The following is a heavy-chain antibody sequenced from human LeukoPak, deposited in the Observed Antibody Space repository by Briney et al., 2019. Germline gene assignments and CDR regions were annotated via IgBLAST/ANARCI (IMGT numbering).Heavy chain of an antibody. D-gene: IGHD6-13*01. Sequence: GGSLRLSCAASGFTFSSYSMNWVRQAPGKGLEWVSSISSSSSYIYYADSVKGRFTIPRDNAKNSLYLQMNSLRAEDTAVYYCARDTEEYSSSCWGQGTLVTVSS. CDR2: ISSSSSYI. J-gene: IGHJ4*02. CDR1: GFTFSSYS. CDR3: ARDTEEYSSSC. V-gene: IGHV3-21*01.